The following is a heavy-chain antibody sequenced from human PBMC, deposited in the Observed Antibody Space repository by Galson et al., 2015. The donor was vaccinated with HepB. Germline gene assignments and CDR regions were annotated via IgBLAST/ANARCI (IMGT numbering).Heavy chain of an antibody. CDR3: AKDTYYYGSGSQGFDY. V-gene: IGHV3-30*02. CDR1: GFTFSSYG. D-gene: IGHD3-10*01. Sequence: SLRLSCAASGFTFSSYGMHRVRQAPGKGLEWVAFIRYDGSNKYYADSVKGRFTISRDNSKNTLYLQMNSLRAEDTAVYYCAKDTYYYGSGSQGFDYWGQGTLVTVSS. J-gene: IGHJ4*02. CDR2: IRYDGSNK.